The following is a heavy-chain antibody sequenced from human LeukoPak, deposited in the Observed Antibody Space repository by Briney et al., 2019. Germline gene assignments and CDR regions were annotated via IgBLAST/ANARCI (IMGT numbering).Heavy chain of an antibody. Sequence: GGSLRLSCVASGFTFSNYWMRWVRQAPGKGLEWVADMKSDGSEKNYAQSVNGRITISRDNAKSSLFLQMNSLRAEDTGFYYCARGGLYSFDSWGQGTLVTVSS. J-gene: IGHJ4*02. CDR3: ARGGLYSFDS. CDR1: GFTFSNYW. V-gene: IGHV3-7*01. D-gene: IGHD2-21*01. CDR2: MKSDGSEK.